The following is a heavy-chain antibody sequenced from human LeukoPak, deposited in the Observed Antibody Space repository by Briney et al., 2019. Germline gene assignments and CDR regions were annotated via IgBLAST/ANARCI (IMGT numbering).Heavy chain of an antibody. Sequence: ASVKVSCKASGYTFTGYYMHWVRQAPGQGLGWMGWINPNSGGTNYAQKFQGRVTMTRDTSISTAYMELSRLRSDDTAVYYCASNYDFWSGYQSRPYYYGMDVWGQGTTVTVSS. V-gene: IGHV1-2*02. CDR2: INPNSGGT. D-gene: IGHD3-3*01. CDR1: GYTFTGYY. J-gene: IGHJ6*02. CDR3: ASNYDFWSGYQSRPYYYGMDV.